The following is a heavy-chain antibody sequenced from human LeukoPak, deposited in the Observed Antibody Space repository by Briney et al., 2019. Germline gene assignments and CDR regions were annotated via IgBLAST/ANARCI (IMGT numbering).Heavy chain of an antibody. V-gene: IGHV3-11*01. J-gene: IGHJ5*02. CDR1: GFTFSDYY. Sequence: GGSLRLSCAASGFTFSDYYMSSIRQAPGKGLEWVSYISSSGSTIYYADSVKGRFTISRDNAKNSLYLQMNSLRAEDTAVYYCARVGYYDFWSGYLRGVWFDPWGQGTLVTVSS. CDR3: ARVGYYDFWSGYLRGVWFDP. D-gene: IGHD3-3*01. CDR2: ISSSGSTI.